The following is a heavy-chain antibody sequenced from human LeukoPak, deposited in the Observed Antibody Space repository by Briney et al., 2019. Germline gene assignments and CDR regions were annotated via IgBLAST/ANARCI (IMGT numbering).Heavy chain of an antibody. J-gene: IGHJ4*02. Sequence: SVKVSCKASGGTFSSYAISWVRQAPGQGLEWMGRIIPIFGTANYAQKFQGRVTITTDESTSTAYMELSSLRSEDTAVYHCAREEGYYSGSYHLDYWGQGTLVTVSS. V-gene: IGHV1-69*05. CDR3: AREEGYYSGSYHLDY. CDR1: GGTFSSYA. D-gene: IGHD1-26*01. CDR2: IIPIFGTA.